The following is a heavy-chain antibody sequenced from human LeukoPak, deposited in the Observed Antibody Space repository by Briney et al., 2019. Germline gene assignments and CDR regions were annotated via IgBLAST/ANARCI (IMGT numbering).Heavy chain of an antibody. Sequence: GGSLRLSCAASGFTFDDYAMHWVRQAPGKGLEWVSLISWDGGSTYYADSVKGRFTISRDNSKNSLYLQMNSLRAEDTALYYCAKSPGWLQSYYFDYWGQGTLVTVSS. D-gene: IGHD5-24*01. CDR2: ISWDGGST. J-gene: IGHJ4*02. CDR1: GFTFDDYA. V-gene: IGHV3-43D*03. CDR3: AKSPGWLQSYYFDY.